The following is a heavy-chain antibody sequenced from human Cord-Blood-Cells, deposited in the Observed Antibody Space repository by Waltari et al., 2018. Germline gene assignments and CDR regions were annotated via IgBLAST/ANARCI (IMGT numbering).Heavy chain of an antibody. CDR1: GFTFSSYG. D-gene: IGHD3-16*01. Sequence: VQLGRSLRLSCAASGFTFSSYGMHWVRQAPGKGLEWVAVISYDGSNKYYADSVKGRFTISRDNSKNTLYLQMNSLRAEDTVLYYWAKDLGGGCDAFDIWGQGTMVTVSS. V-gene: IGHV3-30*18. CDR2: ISYDGSNK. CDR3: AKDLGGGCDAFDI. J-gene: IGHJ3*02.